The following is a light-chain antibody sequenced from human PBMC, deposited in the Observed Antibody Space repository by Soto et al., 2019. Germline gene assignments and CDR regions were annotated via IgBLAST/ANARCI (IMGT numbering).Light chain of an antibody. CDR2: AAS. V-gene: IGKV1-9*01. J-gene: IGKJ4*01. CDR1: QDIAIY. Sequence: IQLTQSPSSLSASVGDRVTNTCRASQDIAIYLAWYQQKPGEAPKLLIYAASTLYGGVPSRFTGSGSGTHFALTITSLQADDFATYYCQQLRMSPSTFGGGTKVEIK. CDR3: QQLRMSPST.